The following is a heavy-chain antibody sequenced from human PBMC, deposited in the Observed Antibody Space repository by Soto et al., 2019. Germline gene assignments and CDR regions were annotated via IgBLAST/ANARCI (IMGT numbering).Heavy chain of an antibody. J-gene: IGHJ4*02. CDR2: ISSTTNYI. V-gene: IGHV3-21*06. Sequence: VGSLRLSCAASGFTFTRYSMNLVRQAPGKGLEWVSSISSTTNYIYYGDSMKGRFTISRDNAKNSLYLEMNSLRAEDTAVYYCARESEDLTSNFDYWGQGTLVTVSA. CDR1: GFTFTRYS. CDR3: ARESEDLTSNFDY.